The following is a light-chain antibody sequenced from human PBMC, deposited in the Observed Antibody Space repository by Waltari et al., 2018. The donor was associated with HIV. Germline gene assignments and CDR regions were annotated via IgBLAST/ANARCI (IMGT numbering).Light chain of an antibody. CDR1: SSYVGSYNL. V-gene: IGLV2-23*02. Sequence: QSALTQPASVSGSPGQSITISCTGTSSYVGSYNLVSWYQQHPGKAPRLMIYEVSKRPSGVSNRLSGSKSGNTASLTISGLQTEDEADYDCCSYAGSSTFVFGTGTKVTVL. J-gene: IGLJ1*01. CDR2: EVS. CDR3: CSYAGSSTFV.